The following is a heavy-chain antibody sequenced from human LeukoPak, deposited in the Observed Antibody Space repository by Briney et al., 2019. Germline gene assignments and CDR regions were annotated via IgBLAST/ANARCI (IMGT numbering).Heavy chain of an antibody. Sequence: GRSLRLSCVASGFTFSGHGMHWVRQAPGKGLEWQAFISNDGNRKYYADSVKGRFIISRDNSENTVSLQMSSLRTEDTAVYHCVGDRDWSFDYWGQGILVTVSS. D-gene: IGHD2-21*02. J-gene: IGHJ4*02. V-gene: IGHV3-30*03. CDR2: ISNDGNRK. CDR3: VGDRDWSFDY. CDR1: GFTFSGHG.